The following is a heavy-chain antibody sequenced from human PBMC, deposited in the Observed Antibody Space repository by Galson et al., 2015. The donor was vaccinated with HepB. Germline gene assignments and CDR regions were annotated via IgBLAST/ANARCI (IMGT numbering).Heavy chain of an antibody. D-gene: IGHD6-13*01. Sequence: SVKVSCKASGYTFTSYAMHWVRQAPGQRLEWMGWINAGNGNTKYSQKFQGRVTITRDTSASTAYMELSSLRSEDTAVYYCARDILNSSSWYGWWYFDLWGRGTLVTVSS. V-gene: IGHV1-3*01. J-gene: IGHJ2*01. CDR1: GYTFTSYA. CDR3: ARDILNSSSWYGWWYFDL. CDR2: INAGNGNT.